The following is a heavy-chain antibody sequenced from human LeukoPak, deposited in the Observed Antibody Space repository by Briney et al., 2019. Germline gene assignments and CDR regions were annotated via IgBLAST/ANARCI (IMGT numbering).Heavy chain of an antibody. CDR3: AHGAMYQLDY. CDR1: GFTFSSYG. CDR2: ISGSGGST. V-gene: IGHV3-23*01. J-gene: IGHJ4*02. Sequence: GGALRLSCAASGFTFSSYGMSWVRQAPGKGLEWVSAISGSGGSTYYADSVKGRFTISRDNSKNTLYLQMNSLRAEDTAVYYCAHGAMYQLDYWGQGTLVTVSS. D-gene: IGHD2-2*01.